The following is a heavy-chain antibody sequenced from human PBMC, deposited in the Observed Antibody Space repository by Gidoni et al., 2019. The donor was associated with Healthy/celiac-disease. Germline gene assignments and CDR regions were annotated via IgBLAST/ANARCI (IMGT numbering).Heavy chain of an antibody. CDR1: GYSISSGYY. J-gene: IGHJ4*02. D-gene: IGHD3-10*01. Sequence: QVQLQYSCPGLVTPSDTLSLTCTVSGYSISSGYYWGWIRQPPGKGLEWIGSIYHSGSTYYNPSLKSRVTISVDTSKNQCSLKLSSVTAADTAVYYCARYYYGSGSSYWGQGTLVTVSS. CDR3: ARYYYGSGSSY. CDR2: IYHSGST. V-gene: IGHV4-38-2*02.